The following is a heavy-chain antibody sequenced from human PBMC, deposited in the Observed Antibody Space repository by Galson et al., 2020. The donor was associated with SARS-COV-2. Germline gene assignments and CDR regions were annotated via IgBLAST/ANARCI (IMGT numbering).Heavy chain of an antibody. J-gene: IGHJ6*02. V-gene: IGHV1-69*13. D-gene: IGHD6-13*01. CDR1: GGTFSSYA. CDR3: ARAVAAAGIPYYYYGMDV. Sequence: SVKVSCKASGGTFSSYAISWVRQAPGQGLEWMGGIIPIFGTANYAQKFQGRVTITADESTSTAYMELSSLRSEDTAVYYCARAVAAAGIPYYYYGMDVWGQGTTVTVSS. CDR2: IIPIFGTA.